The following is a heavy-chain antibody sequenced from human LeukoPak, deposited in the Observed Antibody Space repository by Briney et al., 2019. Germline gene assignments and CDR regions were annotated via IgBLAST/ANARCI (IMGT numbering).Heavy chain of an antibody. Sequence: KPSETLSLTCAVSGYSISSGYYWGWIRQPPGKGLEWIGSIYHSGSTYYNPSLKSRVTISVDTSENQFSLKLSSVTAADTAVYYCARGPRYCSSTTCYADTDVWGKGTTVTVSS. V-gene: IGHV4-38-2*01. D-gene: IGHD2-2*01. CDR3: ARGPRYCSSTTCYADTDV. CDR1: GYSISSGYY. J-gene: IGHJ6*03. CDR2: IYHSGST.